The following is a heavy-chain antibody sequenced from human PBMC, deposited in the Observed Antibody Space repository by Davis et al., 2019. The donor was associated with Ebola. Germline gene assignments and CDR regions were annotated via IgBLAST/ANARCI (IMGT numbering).Heavy chain of an antibody. CDR1: GFTFSSYS. Sequence: GGSLRLSCAASGFTFSSYSMNWVRQAPGKGLEWVSSISSSSSYIYYADSVKGRFTISRDNAKNSLYLQMNSLRVEDTAIYYCAKDTPNIWFDVWGQGTMVAVSS. CDR2: ISSSSSYI. J-gene: IGHJ3*01. CDR3: AKDTPNIWFDV. V-gene: IGHV3-21*04. D-gene: IGHD2-15*01.